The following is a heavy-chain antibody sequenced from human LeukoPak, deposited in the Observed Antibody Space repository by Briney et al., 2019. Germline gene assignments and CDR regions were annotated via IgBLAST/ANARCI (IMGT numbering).Heavy chain of an antibody. CDR2: IYPGDSDT. CDR3: ARLCGQTTNCWFDT. J-gene: IGHJ5*02. D-gene: IGHD1-7*01. Sequence: HGEPLTISCQASVYRFTSYWIGWVRHMPGKGLEWMGIIYPGDSDTRSTPSFQGPVTISADKSITTAYLQWSSLEASDTAMYYCARLCGQTTNCWFDTWGQGTLVTVSS. V-gene: IGHV5-51*01. CDR1: VYRFTSYW.